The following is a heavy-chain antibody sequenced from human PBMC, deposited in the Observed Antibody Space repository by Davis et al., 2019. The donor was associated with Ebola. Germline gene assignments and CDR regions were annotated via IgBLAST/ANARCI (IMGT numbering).Heavy chain of an antibody. Sequence: PGGSLRLSCAASGFTFSSYSMNWVRQAPGKGLEWVSSISSSSSYIYYADSVKGRFTISRDNSKNTLYLQMNSLRAEDTAVYYCARVRAISGSLDYFDYWGQGTLVTVSS. J-gene: IGHJ4*02. D-gene: IGHD1-26*01. V-gene: IGHV3-21*01. CDR1: GFTFSSYS. CDR2: ISSSSSYI. CDR3: ARVRAISGSLDYFDY.